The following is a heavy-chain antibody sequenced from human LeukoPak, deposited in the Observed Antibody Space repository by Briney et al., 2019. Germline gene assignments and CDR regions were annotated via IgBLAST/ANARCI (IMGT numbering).Heavy chain of an antibody. CDR1: GYTLTELS. V-gene: IGHV1-24*01. Sequence: ASVKVSCKVSGYTLTELSIHWVRQAPGKGLEWMGGFDPEGDETIYAQKFQGRVTMTEDTSTDTAYMELSSLRSEDTAVYYCATDRFDSSPTGVYYFDYWGQGTLVTVSS. CDR3: ATDRFDSSPTGVYYFDY. CDR2: FDPEGDET. D-gene: IGHD6-13*01. J-gene: IGHJ4*02.